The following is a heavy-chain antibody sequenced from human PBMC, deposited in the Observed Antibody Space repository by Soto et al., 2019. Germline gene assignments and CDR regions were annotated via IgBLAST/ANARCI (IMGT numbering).Heavy chain of an antibody. J-gene: IGHJ6*02. CDR2: IYYSGST. CDR3: AREKADFWSGSNPYYYYYGMDV. CDR1: GGSISSGDYY. Sequence: PSETLSLTCTVSGGSISSGDYYGSWIRQPPGKGLEWIGYIYYSGSTYYNPSLKSRVTISVDTSKNQFSLKLSSVTAADTAVYYCAREKADFWSGSNPYYYYYGMDVWGQGTTVTVSS. V-gene: IGHV4-30-4*01. D-gene: IGHD3-3*01.